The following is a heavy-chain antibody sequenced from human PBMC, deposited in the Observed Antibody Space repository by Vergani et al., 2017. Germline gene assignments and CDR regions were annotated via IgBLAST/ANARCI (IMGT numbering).Heavy chain of an antibody. J-gene: IGHJ4*02. V-gene: IGHV3-33*01. Sequence: QVQLVESGGGVVQPGRSLRLSCAASGFTFSSHGMHGVRQAPGKGLEGVAVIWYDGSNKYYADSVKGRFNISRDNSKNTLYLQMNSLRAEDTAVYYCASTVTTLDYWGQGTLVTVSS. CDR1: GFTFSSHG. CDR3: ASTVTTLDY. CDR2: IWYDGSNK. D-gene: IGHD4-17*01.